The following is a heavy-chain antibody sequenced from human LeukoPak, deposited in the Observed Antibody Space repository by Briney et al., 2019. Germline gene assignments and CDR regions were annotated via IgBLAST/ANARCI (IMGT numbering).Heavy chain of an antibody. CDR2: INTNTGNP. D-gene: IGHD6-19*01. CDR3: ARDREQWLVTNAFDI. CDR1: GYTFTSYA. Sequence: GASVKVSCKASGYTFTSYAINWVRQAPGQGLEWVGWINTNTGNPTYAQGFTGRFVFSLDTSVSTAYLQISSLKGEDTAVYYCARDREQWLVTNAFDIWGQGTMVTVSS. J-gene: IGHJ3*02. V-gene: IGHV7-4-1*02.